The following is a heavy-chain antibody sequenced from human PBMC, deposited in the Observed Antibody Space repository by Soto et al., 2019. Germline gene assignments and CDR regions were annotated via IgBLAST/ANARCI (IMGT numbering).Heavy chain of an antibody. V-gene: IGHV3-23*01. CDR2: ITGGGHST. J-gene: IGHJ4*02. Sequence: EVQLLESGGGLVQPGGSLRLSCAASGFSFSTNSMSWVRQAPGKGLEWVSTITGGGHSTYYADSVKGRLTISRDNSKNKLHLRMDSMRAEDTAIDYGAKGYGGRTNCRIFDYWGQGTLVTVSS. D-gene: IGHD2-2*01. CDR1: GFSFSTNS. CDR3: AKGYGGRTNCRIFDY.